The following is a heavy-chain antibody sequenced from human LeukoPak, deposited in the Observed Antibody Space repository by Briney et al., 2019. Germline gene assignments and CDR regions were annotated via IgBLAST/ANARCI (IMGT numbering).Heavy chain of an antibody. V-gene: IGHV1-8*01. J-gene: IGHJ6*03. D-gene: IGHD6-13*01. CDR2: MNPNSGNT. Sequence: ASVKASCKASGYTFTSYDINWVRQATGQGLEWMGWMNPNSGNTGYAQKFQGRVTMTRNTSISTAYMELSSLRSEDTAVYYCARGSKIAAAAGAKRYYYYYMDVWGKGTTVTVSS. CDR3: ARGSKIAAAAGAKRYYYYYMDV. CDR1: GYTFTSYD.